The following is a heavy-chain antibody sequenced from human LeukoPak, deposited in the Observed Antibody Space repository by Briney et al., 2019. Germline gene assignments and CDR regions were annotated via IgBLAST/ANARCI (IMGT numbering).Heavy chain of an antibody. D-gene: IGHD3-10*01. CDR3: ALFRGSGTYYFDY. CDR2: IYSGGST. J-gene: IGHJ4*02. V-gene: IGHV3-53*01. Sequence: HPGGSLRLSCAASGFTVSSNYMSWVRQAPGKGLEWVSVIYSGGSTYYADSVKGRFTISRDNSKNTLYLQMNSLRAEDTAVYYCALFRGSGTYYFDYWGQGTLVTVSS. CDR1: GFTVSSNY.